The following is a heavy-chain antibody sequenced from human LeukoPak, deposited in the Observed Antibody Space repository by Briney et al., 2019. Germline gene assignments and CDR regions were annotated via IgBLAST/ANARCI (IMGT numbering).Heavy chain of an antibody. CDR3: ARENIIGGIVDGEDY. J-gene: IGHJ4*02. D-gene: IGHD3-16*01. CDR2: INPDSGDT. V-gene: IGHV1-2*02. CDR1: GYTFTDRY. Sequence: GASVTVSCKASGYTFTDRYIHWVRQAPGQGLEGMGWINPDSGDTYYTQKFQGRITMTRDTSISTVYMELTRLTSDDTAVYYCARENIIGGIVDGEDYWGQGTLVTVSS.